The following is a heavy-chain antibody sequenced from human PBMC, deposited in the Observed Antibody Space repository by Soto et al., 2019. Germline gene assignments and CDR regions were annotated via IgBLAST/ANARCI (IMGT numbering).Heavy chain of an antibody. V-gene: IGHV3-23*01. CDR1: GFTFSTYA. CDR3: AKTPDTPAAAGRGGGGYFDY. J-gene: IGHJ4*02. CDR2: ISDSGGST. D-gene: IGHD6-13*01. Sequence: EVQLLESGGGLVQPGGSLRLSCAASGFTFSTYAMTWVRQAPGKGLEWVSAISDSGGSTYYADSVKGRFTISRDNSKNTLYLQMNSRRSQNTAVYYCAKTPDTPAAAGRGGGGYFDYWGQGPLVTVSS.